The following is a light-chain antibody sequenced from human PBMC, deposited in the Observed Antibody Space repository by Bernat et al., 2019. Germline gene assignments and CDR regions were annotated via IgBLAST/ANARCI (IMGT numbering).Light chain of an antibody. CDR1: QSVSSNY. Sequence: PGERVTLSCRASQSVSSNYVAWYQQKPGQAPRLLIYGASSRAAGIPDRFSGSGSGTDFTLTISRLEPEDFAMYYCQQYGSSPATFGQGAKVEIK. CDR3: QQYGSSPAT. V-gene: IGKV3-20*01. CDR2: GAS. J-gene: IGKJ1*01.